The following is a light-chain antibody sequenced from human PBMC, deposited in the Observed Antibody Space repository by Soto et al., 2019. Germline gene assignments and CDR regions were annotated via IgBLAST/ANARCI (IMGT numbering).Light chain of an antibody. V-gene: IGKV3-15*01. Sequence: EIVMTQSPATLSVSPGERATLSCRASQGVNTNIAWYQQKPGQVPRLLIYGASTRATGIPARFSGSGSGTEFTLTISSLQSEDFAVYYCQQYNNGPPWTFGQGTKVEIK. CDR1: QGVNTN. CDR3: QQYNNGPPWT. CDR2: GAS. J-gene: IGKJ1*01.